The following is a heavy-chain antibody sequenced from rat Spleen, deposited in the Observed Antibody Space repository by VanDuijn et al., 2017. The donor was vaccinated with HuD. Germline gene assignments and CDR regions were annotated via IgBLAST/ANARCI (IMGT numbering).Heavy chain of an antibody. Sequence: EVELVESGGGLVQPGGSMKLSCAASGFTFSNYGMTWVRQAPTKGLEWVASISGSGGNTYYRDSVKGRFTISRDNAKSTLYLQMDSLRSEDTATYYCARPHSSHYVMDAWGQGASVTVSS. V-gene: IGHV5-25*01. CDR2: ISGSGGNT. D-gene: IGHD1-8*01. J-gene: IGHJ4*01. CDR3: ARPHSSHYVMDA. CDR1: GFTFSNYG.